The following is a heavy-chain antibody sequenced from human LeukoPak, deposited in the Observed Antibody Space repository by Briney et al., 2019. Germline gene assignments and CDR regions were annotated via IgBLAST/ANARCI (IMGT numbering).Heavy chain of an antibody. D-gene: IGHD2-21*02. CDR2: ISSSGSTI. Sequence: GFLRLSCAASGFTFSDYYMSWIRQAPGKGLEWVSYISSSGSTIYYADSVKGRFTISRDNAKDSLYLQMNSLRAEDTAVYYCARDSAYYGGDCSDYWGQGTLVTVSS. J-gene: IGHJ4*02. CDR1: GFTFSDYY. V-gene: IGHV3-11*01. CDR3: ARDSAYYGGDCSDY.